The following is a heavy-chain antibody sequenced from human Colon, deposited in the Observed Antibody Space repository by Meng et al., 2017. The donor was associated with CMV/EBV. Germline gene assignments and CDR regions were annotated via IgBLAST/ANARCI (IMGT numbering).Heavy chain of an antibody. Sequence: QVQLQQRGAGLWKPTPSLSLTCAVYVGAFSDNYWSWICDPPGKGLGWMGESRHSGSSSYSYNSSLKRRVTISIDTSKNQFSLELTSVTAADTAVYYCAGGSYQAWELLHYWGQGTLVTVSS. D-gene: IGHD1-26*01. CDR2: SRHSGSSSY. V-gene: IGHV4-34*01. CDR1: VGAFSDNY. J-gene: IGHJ4*02. CDR3: AGGSYQAWELLHY.